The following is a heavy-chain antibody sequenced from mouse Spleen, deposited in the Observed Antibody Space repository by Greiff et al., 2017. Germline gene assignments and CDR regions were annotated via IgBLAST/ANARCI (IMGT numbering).Heavy chain of an antibody. CDR2: IYPGDGDT. D-gene: IGHD1-1*01. CDR3: ARSHYAVDY. V-gene: IGHV1-82*01. J-gene: IGHJ2*01. CDR1: GYAFSSSW. Sequence: QVQLQQSGPELVKPGASVKISCKASGYAFSSSWMNWVKQRPGKGLEWIGRIYPGDGDTNYNGKFKGKATLTADKSSSTAYMQLSSLTSEDSAVYFCARSHYAVDYWGQGTTLTVSS.